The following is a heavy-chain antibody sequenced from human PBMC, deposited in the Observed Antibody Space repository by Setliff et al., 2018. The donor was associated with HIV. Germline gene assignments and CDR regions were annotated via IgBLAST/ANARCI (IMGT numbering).Heavy chain of an antibody. J-gene: IGHJ4*02. CDR1: GFTFSSYW. CDR3: AKGAGPTTLAEPFDS. CDR2: IKQDGSEK. V-gene: IGHV3-7*05. D-gene: IGHD1-26*01. Sequence: GGSLRLSCAASGFTFSSYWMSWVRQAPGKGLEWVANIKQDGSEKYYVDSVKGRFTISRDNAKNSLYLQMNSLRAEDTAVYYCAKGAGPTTLAEPFDSWGQGTLVTVSS.